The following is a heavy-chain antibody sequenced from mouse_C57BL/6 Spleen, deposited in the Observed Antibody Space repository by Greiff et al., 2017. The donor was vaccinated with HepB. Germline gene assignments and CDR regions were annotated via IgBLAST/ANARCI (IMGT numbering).Heavy chain of an antibody. CDR1: GFTFTDYY. D-gene: IGHD1-1*01. J-gene: IGHJ4*01. CDR3: ARALYGSIDD. CDR2: LRNKANGYPP. V-gene: IGHV7-3*01. Sequence: DVKLVESGGGLVQPGGSLSLSCAASGFTFTDYYMSWVRQPPGKALEWLGFLRNKANGYPPEYSASVKGRFTISRDNSQSILYLQMNALRAEDSATYYCARALYGSIDDWGQGASVTDSS.